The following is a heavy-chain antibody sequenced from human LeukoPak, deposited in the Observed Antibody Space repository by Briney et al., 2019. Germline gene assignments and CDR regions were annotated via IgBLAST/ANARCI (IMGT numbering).Heavy chain of an antibody. CDR1: GFTFSSYA. J-gene: IGHJ3*02. Sequence: GGSLRLSCAASGFTFSSYAMTWVRQAPGKGLEWVSVIYSGGSTYCADSVKGRFTISRDNSKNTLYLQMNSLRAEDTAVYYCARDGDSSGYYYAFDIWGQGTMVTVSS. V-gene: IGHV3-53*01. CDR3: ARDGDSSGYYYAFDI. CDR2: IYSGGST. D-gene: IGHD3-22*01.